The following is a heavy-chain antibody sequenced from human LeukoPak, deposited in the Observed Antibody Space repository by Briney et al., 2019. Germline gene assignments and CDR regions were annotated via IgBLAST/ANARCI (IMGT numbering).Heavy chain of an antibody. D-gene: IGHD3-22*01. CDR2: IRRKANNYAP. V-gene: IGHV3-73*01. CDR1: GFTFSGSA. Sequence: GGSLRLSCAASGFTFSGSAMRWVRQASGKGLEWVCRIRRKANNYAPANAAWRKDRFSPSRDDSKKTAYLQMNSLKTEDTAVYYCTRRRTEDSSGYYDFWGQGTLGTVSS. CDR3: TRRRTEDSSGYYDF. J-gene: IGHJ4*02.